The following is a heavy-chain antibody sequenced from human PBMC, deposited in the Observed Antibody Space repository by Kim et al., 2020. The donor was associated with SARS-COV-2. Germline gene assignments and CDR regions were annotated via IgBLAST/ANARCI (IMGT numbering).Heavy chain of an antibody. CDR3: ARGPNSSGYYYHFAFDI. V-gene: IGHV1-2*04. CDR2: INPNSGGT. Sequence: ASVKVSCKASGYTFTGYYMHWVRQAPGQGLEWMGWINPNSGGTNYAQKFQGWVTMTRDTSISTAYMELSRLRSDDTAVYYCARGPNSSGYYYHFAFDIWGQWTMVTVSS. D-gene: IGHD3-22*01. CDR1: GYTFTGYY. J-gene: IGHJ3*02.